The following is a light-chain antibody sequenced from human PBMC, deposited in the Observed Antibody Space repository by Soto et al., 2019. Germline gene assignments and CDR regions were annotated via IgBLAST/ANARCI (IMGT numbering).Light chain of an antibody. CDR3: GSITRSSTSV. CDR1: SSDVGGFEY. Sequence: QSALSQPASVSGSPGQSFTISCTGTSSDVGGFEYVSWYQHQPGKAPKLIIYDVTKRPSGVSNRFSGSKSGNTASLTISGIQAEDEGDYYCGSITRSSTSVFGTGTKLTVL. CDR2: DVT. J-gene: IGLJ1*01. V-gene: IGLV2-14*01.